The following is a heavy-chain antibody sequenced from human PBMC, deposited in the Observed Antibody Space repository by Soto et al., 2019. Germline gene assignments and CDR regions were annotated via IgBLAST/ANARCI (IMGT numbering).Heavy chain of an antibody. CDR2: IYYSGST. CDR3: AGDLLVRGVIWGYYYGMDV. CDR1: GGSISSGDYY. V-gene: IGHV4-30-4*01. Sequence: PSETLSLTCTVSGGSISSGDYYWSWIRQPPGKGLEWIGYIYYSGSTYYNPSLKSRVTISVDTSKNQFSLKLSSVTAADTAVYYCAGDLLVRGVIWGYYYGMDVWGQGTTVTVSS. D-gene: IGHD3-10*01. J-gene: IGHJ6*02.